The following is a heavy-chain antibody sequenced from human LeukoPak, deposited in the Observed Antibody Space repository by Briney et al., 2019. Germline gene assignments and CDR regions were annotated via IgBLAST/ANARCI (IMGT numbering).Heavy chain of an antibody. CDR2: TYHNGDT. Sequence: PSETLSLTCTVSGGSFTGPYWSWIRQTPGKGLEWIGYTYHNGDTKYNPSLKSRVTMSVDTSKNQFSLKLSSVTPADTAVYYCALYGYGPTDYWGKGSLVTVSS. J-gene: IGHJ4*02. D-gene: IGHD5-18*01. CDR1: GGSFTGPY. CDR3: ALYGYGPTDY. V-gene: IGHV4-59*11.